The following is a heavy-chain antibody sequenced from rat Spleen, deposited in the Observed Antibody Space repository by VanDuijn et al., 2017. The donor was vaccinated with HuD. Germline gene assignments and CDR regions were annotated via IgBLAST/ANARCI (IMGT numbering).Heavy chain of an antibody. J-gene: IGHJ2*01. D-gene: IGHD1-2*01. Sequence: QVQLKESGPGLVQPSQTLSLTCTVSGLSLTSNSVSWIRQPPGKGLEWMGRMRYDGDTSYNSALKSRLSISRDTSKNQVFLRMGSLQSDDTAIYYCTRSLYSSPLFDYWGQGIMVTVSS. CDR1: GLSLTSNS. CDR2: MRYDGDT. CDR3: TRSLYSSPLFDY. V-gene: IGHV2-47*01.